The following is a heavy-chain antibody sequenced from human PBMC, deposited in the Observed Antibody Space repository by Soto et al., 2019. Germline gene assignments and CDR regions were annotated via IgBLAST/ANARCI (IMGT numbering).Heavy chain of an antibody. CDR2: IFHSGNA. CDR1: GGSIRNGY. V-gene: IGHV4-59*01. Sequence: SATLSHTCTVSGGSIRNGYWSWIRQPPGKGLEWIGFIFHSGNAKHNPSLKSRVTISVDTSKNQFSLSLDSVTAADTAVYFCARAHAPQLQSDDRGQGTLVTV. D-gene: IGHD6-6*01. CDR3: ARAHAPQLQSDD. J-gene: IGHJ4*01.